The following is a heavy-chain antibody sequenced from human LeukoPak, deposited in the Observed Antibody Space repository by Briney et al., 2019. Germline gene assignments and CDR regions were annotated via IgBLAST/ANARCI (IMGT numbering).Heavy chain of an antibody. CDR3: AKPPLRSGLVATISPRARED. Sequence: GGSLRLSRAASGFTFSSYDMRWVRRAPGKGLEGVSAISGSGGSTYYADSVKGGFTISRDNSKNTLYLQLTSLRAEDTAVYYCAKPPLRSGLVATISPRAREDCGQPTLAT. V-gene: IGHV3-23*01. CDR1: GFTFSSYD. D-gene: IGHD5-12*01. J-gene: IGHJ1*01. CDR2: ISGSGGST.